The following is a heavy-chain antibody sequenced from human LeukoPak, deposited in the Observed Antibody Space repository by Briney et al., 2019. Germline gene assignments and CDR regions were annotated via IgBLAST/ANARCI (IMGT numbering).Heavy chain of an antibody. CDR2: IYSGGHT. V-gene: IGHV3-53*04. Sequence: PGDSLRLSCAASGFIVTSNYISWVPPAPGKGLEWVSIIYSGGHTQYADSVKGRFTISRHNSEHVLYLPKSSLRPEDTAVYYCATLGSIVWGRGATASSLWGQGTLVTVFS. CDR3: ATLGSIVWGRGATASSL. CDR1: GFIVTSNY. D-gene: IGHD2-21*02. J-gene: IGHJ4*02.